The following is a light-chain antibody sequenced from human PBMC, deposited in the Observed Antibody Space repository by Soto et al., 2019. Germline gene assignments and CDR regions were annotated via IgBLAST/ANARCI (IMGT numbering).Light chain of an antibody. CDR3: QHYDTYYS. V-gene: IGKV1-5*03. CDR1: QSINNW. Sequence: DIRMTQSPSTLSASVGDRVTMTCRASQSINNWLAWYQQKPGKAPKPLIYKASTLETGFPSRFSGSGSETEFTLTLSSRQPDDFATYYWQHYDTYYSFGPGTTLDIK. CDR2: KAS. J-gene: IGKJ3*01.